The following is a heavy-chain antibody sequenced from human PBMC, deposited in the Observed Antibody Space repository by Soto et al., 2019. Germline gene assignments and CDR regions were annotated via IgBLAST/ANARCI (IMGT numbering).Heavy chain of an antibody. CDR3: ARSPPSSYYGGSGTFDY. CDR1: GGTFSSLA. CDR2: TIPNFGTA. D-gene: IGHD3-10*01. V-gene: IGHV1-69*01. J-gene: IGHJ4*02. Sequence: QVQLVQSGAEVKKPGSSLKVSCKASGGTFSSLAISWVRQAPGRGLEWMGGTIPNFGTANYAQKFQDRVTINADEYTTTAYMELSGLRSEDTAVYYCARSPPSSYYGGSGTFDYWGQGTLVTVSS.